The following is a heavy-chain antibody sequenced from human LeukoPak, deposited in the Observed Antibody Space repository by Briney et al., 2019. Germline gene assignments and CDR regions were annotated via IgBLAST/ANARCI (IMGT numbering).Heavy chain of an antibody. Sequence: GAAVTVSFKASGYTLIGYYMHWVRQAPARGVEWMGWINPKSGGTNYAQKFQGRVTMTRDTSISTAYMELSRLRSDDTAVYYGARGKTPYYYGSGSVYYYWGQGNLVTVSA. J-gene: IGHJ4*02. V-gene: IGHV1-2*02. CDR3: ARGKTPYYYGSGSVYYY. CDR1: GYTLIGYY. D-gene: IGHD3-10*01. CDR2: INPKSGGT.